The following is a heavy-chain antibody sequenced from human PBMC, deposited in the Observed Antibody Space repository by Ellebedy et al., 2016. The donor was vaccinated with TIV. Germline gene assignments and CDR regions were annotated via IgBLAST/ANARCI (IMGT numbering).Heavy chain of an antibody. CDR3: ARGSGGSWWYFDL. CDR1: GGSISSYY. J-gene: IGHJ2*01. V-gene: IGHV4-59*01. CDR2: IDYSGSA. D-gene: IGHD1-26*01. Sequence: SETLSLXXTVSGGSISSYYWSWIRQPPGKGLEWIGYIDYSGSANYNPSLKSRVTISVDTSKNQFSLKLSSVTAADTAVYYCARGSGGSWWYFDLWGRGTLVTVSS.